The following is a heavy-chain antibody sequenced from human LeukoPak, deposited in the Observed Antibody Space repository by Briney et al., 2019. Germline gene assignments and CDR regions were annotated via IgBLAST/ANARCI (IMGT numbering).Heavy chain of an antibody. CDR1: GGTFSSYA. CDR3: ARGPQSRIDY. CDR2: IIPIFGTA. J-gene: IGHJ4*02. D-gene: IGHD2-2*01. Sequence: SVKVSCKASGGTFSSYAISWVRQAPGQGLEWMGGIIPIFGTANYAQKFQGRVTMTRDTSTSTVYMELSSLRSEDTAVYYCARGPQSRIDYWGQGTLVTVSS. V-gene: IGHV1-69*05.